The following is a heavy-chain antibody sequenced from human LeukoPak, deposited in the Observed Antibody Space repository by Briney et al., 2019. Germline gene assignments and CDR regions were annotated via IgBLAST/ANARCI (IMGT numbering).Heavy chain of an antibody. CDR3: AREIAYCGGDCYFGFDY. J-gene: IGHJ4*02. D-gene: IGHD2-21*01. CDR1: GYTFTSYG. Sequence: ASVKVSCKASGYTFTSYGISWMRQAPGQGLEWMGWISAYNGNTNYAQKLQGRVTMTTDTSTSTAYMELRSLRSDATAVYYCAREIAYCGGDCYFGFDYWGQGTLVTVSS. CDR2: ISAYNGNT. V-gene: IGHV1-18*01.